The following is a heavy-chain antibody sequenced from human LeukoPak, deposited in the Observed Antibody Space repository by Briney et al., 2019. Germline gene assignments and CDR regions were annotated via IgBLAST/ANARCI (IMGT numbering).Heavy chain of an antibody. D-gene: IGHD5-24*01. CDR1: GFTFGDYA. CDR2: IRSKANDETT. CDR3: TRTGRWLQPY. J-gene: IGHJ4*02. Sequence: SLRLSCTASGFTFGDYAMSWVRQAPGKGLEWVGFIRSKANDETTEYAASVKGRFTISRDDSKSIAYLQMNSLKTEDTAVYYCTRTGRWLQPYWGQGTLVTVSS. V-gene: IGHV3-49*04.